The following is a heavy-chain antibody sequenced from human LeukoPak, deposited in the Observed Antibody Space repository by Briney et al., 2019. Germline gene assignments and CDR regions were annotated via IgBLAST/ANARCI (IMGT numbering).Heavy chain of an antibody. CDR3: ARDLANSGYDLFDY. Sequence: GRSLRPSCAASGFTFSSYAMHWVRQAPGKGLEWVAVISYDGSNKYYADSVKGRFTISRDNSKNTLYLQMNSLRAEDTAVYYCARDLANSGYDLFDYWGQGTLGTVSS. V-gene: IGHV3-30*01. CDR1: GFTFSSYA. CDR2: ISYDGSNK. J-gene: IGHJ4*02. D-gene: IGHD5-12*01.